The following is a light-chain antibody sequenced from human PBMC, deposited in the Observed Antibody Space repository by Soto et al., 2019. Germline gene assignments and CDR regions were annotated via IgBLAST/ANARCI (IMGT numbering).Light chain of an antibody. CDR1: TGAVTTDHF. CDR2: DTN. CDR3: LLTYSGARV. J-gene: IGLJ3*02. V-gene: IGLV7-46*01. Sequence: QAVVSQEPSLTVSPGGTVTLTCGSSTGAVTTDHFPYWFQQKPGQAPRTLIYDTNNKYSWTPARFSGSLLGDKAALTLSGAQPEDEADYYCLLTYSGARVFGGGTKLTVL.